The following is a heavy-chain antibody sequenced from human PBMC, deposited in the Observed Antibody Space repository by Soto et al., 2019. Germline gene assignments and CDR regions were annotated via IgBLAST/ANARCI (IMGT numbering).Heavy chain of an antibody. CDR2: IYHGLSI. Sequence: LSLTCAVYSGSFSGYYWSWIRRPPGKGLEWIGEIYHGLSIVYNPSLKSRVTISGDSSKNQFSLKLSSVTAADTAVYYCARHGGYYFDYWGQGTLVTVSS. V-gene: IGHV4-34*01. CDR3: ARHGGYYFDY. CDR1: SGSFSGYY. D-gene: IGHD3-16*01. J-gene: IGHJ4*02.